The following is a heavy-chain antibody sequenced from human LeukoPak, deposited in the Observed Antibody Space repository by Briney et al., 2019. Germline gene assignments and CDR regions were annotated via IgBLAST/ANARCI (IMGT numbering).Heavy chain of an antibody. D-gene: IGHD6-19*01. J-gene: IGHJ3*02. CDR3: ARDREQWLAVDAFDI. V-gene: IGHV3-30*02. Sequence: GGSLRLSCAASEFTFSRYGMDWVRQAPGKGLEWVAYIRPDGSDKYYADSVKGRFTISRDDSKNTLYLQMNSLRAEDTAVYYCARDREQWLAVDAFDIWGQGTMVTVSS. CDR2: IRPDGSDK. CDR1: EFTFSRYG.